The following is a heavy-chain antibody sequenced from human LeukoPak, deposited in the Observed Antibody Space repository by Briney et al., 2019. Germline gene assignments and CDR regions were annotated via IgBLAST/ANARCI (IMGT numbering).Heavy chain of an antibody. D-gene: IGHD3-3*01. CDR1: GFSLSSHG. Sequence: GGSLRLSCAAFGFSLSSHGMHWVRQAPGKGLEWVAFIQDNERHIYYADSVNGRFTISRDNSKNRVYLQMNSLRTEDTAVYYCANELWSGPTDAFDIWGRGTMVTVSS. CDR2: IQDNERHI. V-gene: IGHV3-30*02. J-gene: IGHJ3*02. CDR3: ANELWSGPTDAFDI.